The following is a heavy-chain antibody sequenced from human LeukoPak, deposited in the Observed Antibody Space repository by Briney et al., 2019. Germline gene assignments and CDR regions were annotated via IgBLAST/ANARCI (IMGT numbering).Heavy chain of an antibody. CDR2: IYHSGST. CDR1: GGSISSSNW. J-gene: IGHJ3*02. CDR3: ARDKGIVGAQGI. Sequence: PSETLSLTCAVSGGSISSSNWWSWVRQPPGKGLEWIGEIYHSGSTNYNPSLKSRVTISVDTSKNQFSLKLSSVTAADTAVYYCARDKGIVGAQGIWGQGTMVTVSS. D-gene: IGHD1-26*01. V-gene: IGHV4-4*02.